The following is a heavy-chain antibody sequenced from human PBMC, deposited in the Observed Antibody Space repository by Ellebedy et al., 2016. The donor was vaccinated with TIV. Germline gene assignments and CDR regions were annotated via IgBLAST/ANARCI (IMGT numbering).Heavy chain of an antibody. Sequence: SETLSLTXNVSDGFIKTYYWSWIRQPPGKPLEWIGYIHHRGDTNYHPSLKSRVTLSIDTSKRQFSLKLRSVTPEDTAVYSCASLTGTTPFSYFDYWGQGLHVTVSS. CDR1: DGFIKTYY. J-gene: IGHJ4*02. CDR3: ASLTGTTPFSYFDY. D-gene: IGHD1-20*01. V-gene: IGHV4-59*01. CDR2: IHHRGDT.